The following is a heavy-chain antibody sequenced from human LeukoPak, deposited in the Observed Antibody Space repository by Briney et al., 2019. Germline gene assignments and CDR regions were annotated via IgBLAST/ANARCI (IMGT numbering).Heavy chain of an antibody. CDR1: GFTFSSYA. J-gene: IGHJ6*02. Sequence: GGSLRLSCAASGFTFSSYAMSWVRQAPGKGLEWVSAISGSGGSTYYADSVKGRFTISRDNSKNTLYLQMNSLRAEDTAVYYCAKSRYYYGSGSYYNVGHYYYYGMDVWGQGTTVTVSS. V-gene: IGHV3-23*01. CDR3: AKSRYYYGSGSYYNVGHYYYYGMDV. D-gene: IGHD3-10*01. CDR2: ISGSGGST.